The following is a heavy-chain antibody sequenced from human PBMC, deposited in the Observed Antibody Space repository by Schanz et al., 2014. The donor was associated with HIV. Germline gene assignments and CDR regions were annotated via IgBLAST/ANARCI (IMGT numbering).Heavy chain of an antibody. CDR3: ARARAQIEGRPVGNWFDP. V-gene: IGHV1-8*02. D-gene: IGHD6-6*01. CDR1: GYTFGNYY. CDR2: MNPNSGHT. J-gene: IGHJ5*02. Sequence: QVLLVQSGTEVKKPGASVKLSCKASGYTFGNYYIHWVRQATGQGLEWMGWMNPNSGHTGYAQKFQGRVDLTRTTSISTAYMELRGLTSEDTAVYFCARARAQIEGRPVGNWFDPWGQGTLVTVSS.